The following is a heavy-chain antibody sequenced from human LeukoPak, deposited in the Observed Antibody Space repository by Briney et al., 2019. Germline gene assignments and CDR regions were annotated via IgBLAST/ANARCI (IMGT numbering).Heavy chain of an antibody. D-gene: IGHD4-17*01. CDR2: IYHSGST. V-gene: IGHV4-30-2*01. J-gene: IGHJ2*01. Sequence: SQTLSLTCTVSGGSISSGGYYWSWIRQPPGKGLEWIGYIYHSGSTYYNPSLKSRVTISVDRSKNQFSLKLSSVTAADTAVYYCARGVVYGDPGSLFDLWGRGTLVTVSS. CDR3: ARGVVYGDPGSLFDL. CDR1: GGSISSGGYY.